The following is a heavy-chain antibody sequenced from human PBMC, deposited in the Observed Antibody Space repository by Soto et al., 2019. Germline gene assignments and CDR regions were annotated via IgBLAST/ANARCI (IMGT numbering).Heavy chain of an antibody. CDR1: GFTFSSFG. CDR3: AKVGIGMFSNKHHFEH. Sequence: PGGSLRLSCTASGFTFSSFGMAWVRQTPGMGLEWVSAISGSGDSSYYADFVKGRFTIARDNPNNTLFLQMNSLRVEDTAVYYCAKVGIGMFSNKHHFEHWGQGTQVTVSS. CDR2: ISGSGDSS. V-gene: IGHV3-23*01. J-gene: IGHJ4*02. D-gene: IGHD3-10*02.